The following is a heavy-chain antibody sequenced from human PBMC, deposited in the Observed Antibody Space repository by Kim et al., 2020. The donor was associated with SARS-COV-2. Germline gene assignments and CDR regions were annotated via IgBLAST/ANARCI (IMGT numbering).Heavy chain of an antibody. V-gene: IGHV1-69*02. CDR3: ARTGDYDILTGYFRGGAFDI. Sequence: SVKVSCKASGGTFSSYTISWVRQAPGQGLEWMGRIIPILGIANYAQKFQGRVTITADKSTSTAYMELSSLRSEDTAVYYCARTGDYDILTGYFRGGAFDIWGQGTMVTVSS. J-gene: IGHJ3*02. D-gene: IGHD3-9*01. CDR2: IIPILGIA. CDR1: GGTFSSYT.